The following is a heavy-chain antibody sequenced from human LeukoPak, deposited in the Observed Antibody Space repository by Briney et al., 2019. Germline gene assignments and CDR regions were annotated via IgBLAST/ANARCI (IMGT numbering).Heavy chain of an antibody. CDR1: GFTFSSYW. CDR3: CRVVAGSYNWFDP. Sequence: GGSLRLSCAASGFTFSSYWMHWVRQAPGKGLVWVSRINSDGSSTSYADSVKGRFTISRDNAKNTLYLQMNSLRAEDTAVYYCCRVVAGSYNWFDPWGQGTLVTVSS. V-gene: IGHV3-74*01. CDR2: INSDGSST. D-gene: IGHD2-15*01. J-gene: IGHJ5*02.